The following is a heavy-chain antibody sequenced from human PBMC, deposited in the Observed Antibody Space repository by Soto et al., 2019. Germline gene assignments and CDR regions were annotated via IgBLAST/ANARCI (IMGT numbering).Heavy chain of an antibody. J-gene: IGHJ4*02. V-gene: IGHV3-23*01. D-gene: IGHD1-1*01. Sequence: XGSLILSCAASGFTFSSFAMSWVRQAPGKGLEWVSTINKSGGSTYYADSVKGRFTISRDNSKNMLFLQINGLRAEDTAVYYCAKDPPTTGTTFDYWGRGTLVTVSS. CDR1: GFTFSSFA. CDR3: AKDPPTTGTTFDY. CDR2: INKSGGST.